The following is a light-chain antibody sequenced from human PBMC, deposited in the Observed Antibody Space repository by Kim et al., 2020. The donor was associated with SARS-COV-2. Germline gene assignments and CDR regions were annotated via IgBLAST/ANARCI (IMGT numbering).Light chain of an antibody. Sequence: GQSTTISGTGTSSDVGGDNYVSWYQQHPGKAPKLMIYDVSNRPSGVSNRFAGSKSGNTASLTISGLQAEDEADYYCSSYTSSSTWVFGGGTQLTVL. V-gene: IGLV2-14*03. CDR1: SSDVGGDNY. J-gene: IGLJ3*02. CDR3: SSYTSSSTWV. CDR2: DVS.